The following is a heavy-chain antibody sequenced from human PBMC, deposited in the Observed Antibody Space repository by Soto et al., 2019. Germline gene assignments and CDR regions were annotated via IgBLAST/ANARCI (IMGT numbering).Heavy chain of an antibody. V-gene: IGHV3-30-3*01. Sequence: QVQLVESGGGVVQPGRSLRLSCAASGFIFSSYAMYWVRQAPGKGLEWVAVMSYDGNNKYYADSVKGRFTISRDNSKNTLDLQMNSLRAEDTAVYYCARAGCDGGSCYTLVGLRYGMDVWGQGTTVTVSS. CDR3: ARAGCDGGSCYTLVGLRYGMDV. CDR2: MSYDGNNK. CDR1: GFIFSSYA. D-gene: IGHD2-15*01. J-gene: IGHJ6*02.